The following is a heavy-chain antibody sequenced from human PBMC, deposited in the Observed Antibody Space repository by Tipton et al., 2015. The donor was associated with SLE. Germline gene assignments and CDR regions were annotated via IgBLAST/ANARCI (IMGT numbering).Heavy chain of an antibody. D-gene: IGHD2-21*02. J-gene: IGHJ4*02. CDR1: GFTFDDYA. V-gene: IGHV3-9*01. Sequence: SLRLSCAASGFTFDDYAMHWVRQAPGKGLEWVSGPSWNSVMTGYADSVKGRFTISRDNSKNTVYLQMHSLKAEDTAIYYCVKDRCGGDCSEGGGFDYWGQGTLVTVSS. CDR3: VKDRCGGDCSEGGGFDY. CDR2: PSWNSVMT.